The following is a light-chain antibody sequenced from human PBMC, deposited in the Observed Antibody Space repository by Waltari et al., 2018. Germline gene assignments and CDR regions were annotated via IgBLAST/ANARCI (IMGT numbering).Light chain of an antibody. CDR1: SGINVGTYR. Sequence: QAVLTQPSSLSASPGASASLTCTLRSGINVGTYRIYWYQQKPGSPPQYLLRYKSDSDKQQGSGVPSRFSGSKDALANAGILLISGLQSEDEADYYCMIWHSSAVVFGGGTKLTVL. CDR3: MIWHSSAVV. V-gene: IGLV5-45*03. J-gene: IGLJ2*01. CDR2: YKSDSDK.